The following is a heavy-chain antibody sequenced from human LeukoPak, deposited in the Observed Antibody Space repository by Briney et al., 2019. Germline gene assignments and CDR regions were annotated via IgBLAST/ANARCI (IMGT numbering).Heavy chain of an antibody. CDR3: VKGPCSGGSCHLDY. J-gene: IGHJ4*02. Sequence: GGSLRLSCAASGFTFSSYAMSWVRQAPGKGLEWVSAISGSGGNTYYADSVKGRFTISRDNSKNTLFLQMSSLRAEDTAVYYCVKGPCSGGSCHLDYWGQGTLVTVSS. CDR1: GFTFSSYA. CDR2: ISGSGGNT. V-gene: IGHV3-23*01. D-gene: IGHD2-15*01.